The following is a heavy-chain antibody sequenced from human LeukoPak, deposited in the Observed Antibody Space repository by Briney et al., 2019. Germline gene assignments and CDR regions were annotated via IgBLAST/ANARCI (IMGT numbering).Heavy chain of an antibody. D-gene: IGHD3-10*01. CDR3: AKGHHYGSGSYWV. CDR1: GITFNRYS. V-gene: IGHV3-21*04. J-gene: IGHJ4*02. Sequence: PGGSLRLSCAASGITFNRYSMNWVRQAPGKGLEWVSSISSGSTYIYYADSVKGRFTISRDNAKNSLYLQMNSLRAEDTAVYYCAKGHHYGSGSYWVWGQGTLVTVSS. CDR2: ISSGSTYI.